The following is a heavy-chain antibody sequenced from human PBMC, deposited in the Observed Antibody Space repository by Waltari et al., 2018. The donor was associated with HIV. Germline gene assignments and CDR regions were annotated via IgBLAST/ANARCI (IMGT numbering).Heavy chain of an antibody. CDR3: ARMADGSILEWNGMDV. CDR1: GGSISSYY. J-gene: IGHJ6*02. Sequence: QVQLQESGPGLVTPSETLSLTCTVSGGSISSYYWSWIRQPPGKGLEWIGYIYYSGSTNYNPALKSRVTISVDTSKNQFALKLSSVTAADTAVYYCARMADGSILEWNGMDVWGQGTTVTVSS. D-gene: IGHD3-3*01. V-gene: IGHV4-59*01. CDR2: IYYSGST.